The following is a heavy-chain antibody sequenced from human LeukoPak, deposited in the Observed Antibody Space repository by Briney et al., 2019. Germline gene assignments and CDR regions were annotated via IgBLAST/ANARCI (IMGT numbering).Heavy chain of an antibody. V-gene: IGHV3-48*01. CDR3: ARNSMSGSFYATDS. CDR1: GFTFSSYS. CDR2: ISSSSNTI. D-gene: IGHD1-26*01. J-gene: IGHJ5*02. Sequence: GGSLRLSCAASGFTFSSYSMNWVRQAPGKGLEWVSYISSSSNTIYYADSVKGRFTITRDNAKNSLYLQMNSLRAEDTAVYYCARNSMSGSFYATDSWAQGTLVTVSS.